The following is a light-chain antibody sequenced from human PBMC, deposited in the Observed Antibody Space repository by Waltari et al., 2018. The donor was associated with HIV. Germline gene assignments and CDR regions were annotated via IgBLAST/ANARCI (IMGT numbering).Light chain of an antibody. CDR3: AAYAGNNIVI. J-gene: IGLJ2*01. Sequence: QSALTQPPSASGSPGQSVTVSCTGTSSAIGYFNYVSWYQQHPGKAPKLLIYDVNNRPSGVPDRFSASKSGATASLTVSGLLAEDEADYYCAAYAGNNIVIFGGGTKVTV. CDR1: SSAIGYFNY. CDR2: DVN. V-gene: IGLV2-8*01.